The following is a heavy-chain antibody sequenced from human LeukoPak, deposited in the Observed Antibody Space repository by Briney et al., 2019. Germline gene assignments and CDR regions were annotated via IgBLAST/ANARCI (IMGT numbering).Heavy chain of an antibody. CDR3: ARYGSGSYYHY. CDR1: RFTFSSYA. D-gene: IGHD3-10*01. V-gene: IGHV3-23*01. Sequence: GGSLRLSCAASRFTFSSYAMSWVRQAPGKGLEWVSAISGSGGSTYYADSVKGRFTISRDNSKNTLYLQVGSLRAEDMAVYYCARYGSGSYYHYWGQGTLVTVSS. J-gene: IGHJ4*02. CDR2: ISGSGGST.